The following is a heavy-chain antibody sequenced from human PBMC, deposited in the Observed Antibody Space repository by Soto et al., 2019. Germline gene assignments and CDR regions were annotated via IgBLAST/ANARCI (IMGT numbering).Heavy chain of an antibody. Sequence: PGGSLRLSCAASGFTFSSYWMSWVRQAPGKGLEWVANIKQDGSEKYYVDSVKGRFTISRDNAKNSLYLQMNSLRAEDTAVYYCASAVAGTYYYYYGMDVWGQGTTVTAP. V-gene: IGHV3-7*05. CDR1: GFTFSSYW. J-gene: IGHJ6*02. D-gene: IGHD6-19*01. CDR3: ASAVAGTYYYYYGMDV. CDR2: IKQDGSEK.